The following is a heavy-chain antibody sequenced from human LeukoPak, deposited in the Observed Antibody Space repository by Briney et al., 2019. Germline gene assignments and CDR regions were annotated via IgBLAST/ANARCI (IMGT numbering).Heavy chain of an antibody. D-gene: IGHD4/OR15-4a*01. V-gene: IGHV4-4*07. CDR2: IYTSGST. Sequence: PSETLSLTCTVSGGSISSYYWSWIRQPAGKGLEWIGRIYTSGSTNYNPSLKSRVTMSVDTSKNQFSLKLSSVTAADTAVYYCARELRGARYYYYMVVWGKGTTVTVSS. CDR1: GGSISSYY. J-gene: IGHJ6*03. CDR3: ARELRGARYYYYMVV.